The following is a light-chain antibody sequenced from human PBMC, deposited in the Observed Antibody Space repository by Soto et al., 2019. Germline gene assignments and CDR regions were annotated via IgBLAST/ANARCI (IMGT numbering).Light chain of an antibody. Sequence: DIQMTQSPSTLSSSVGDRVTITCRASHSISVWLAWYQQKPGKAPKLLIYQASTLESGVPSRFSGRGSGTDFTLTISSLQPDDFVTYYCQQYYTYPYTFGQGTKLEIK. V-gene: IGKV1-5*03. CDR3: QQYYTYPYT. J-gene: IGKJ2*01. CDR1: HSISVW. CDR2: QAS.